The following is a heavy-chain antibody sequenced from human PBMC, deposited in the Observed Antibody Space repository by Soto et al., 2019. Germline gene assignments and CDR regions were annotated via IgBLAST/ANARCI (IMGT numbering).Heavy chain of an antibody. V-gene: IGHV4-59*01. CDR1: GGSISSYY. CDR3: ARARSSSQNRPFDY. Sequence: SETLSLTCTVSGGSISSYYWSWIRQPPGKGLEWIGYIYSTGSTNYNPALKSRVTMSVDTSRNQFSLNLNSVTAADTAVYYCARARSSSQNRPFDYCGQGTLVTVSS. J-gene: IGHJ4*02. CDR2: IYSTGST. D-gene: IGHD6-13*01.